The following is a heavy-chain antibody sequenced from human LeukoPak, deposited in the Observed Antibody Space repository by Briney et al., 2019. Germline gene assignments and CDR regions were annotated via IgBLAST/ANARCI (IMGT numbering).Heavy chain of an antibody. CDR1: GFTFSSYG. V-gene: IGHV3-30*02. J-gene: IGHJ3*02. D-gene: IGHD3-22*01. CDR2: IRYDGSNK. CDR3: ARDKGGETMGDYYDSSGYDSYAFDI. Sequence: GGSLRLSCAASGFTFSSYGMHWVRQAPGKGLDWLAFIRYDGSNKYYADSVKGRFTISRDNSKNTLYLQMNSLRAEDTAVYYCARDKGGETMGDYYDSSGYDSYAFDIWGQGTMVTVSS.